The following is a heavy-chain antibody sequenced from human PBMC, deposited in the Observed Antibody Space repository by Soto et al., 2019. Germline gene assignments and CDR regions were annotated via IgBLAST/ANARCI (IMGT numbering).Heavy chain of an antibody. J-gene: IGHJ4*02. CDR3: ARELKNLVQGYYFDY. CDR2: ISSSSSTI. V-gene: IGHV3-48*02. Sequence: GGSLRLSCAASGFTFSSYSMNWVRQAPGKGLERVSYISSSSSTIYYADSVKGRFTISRDNAKNSLYLQMNSLRDEDTAVYYCARELKNLVQGYYFDYWGQGTLVTVSS. CDR1: GFTFSSYS. D-gene: IGHD1-1*01.